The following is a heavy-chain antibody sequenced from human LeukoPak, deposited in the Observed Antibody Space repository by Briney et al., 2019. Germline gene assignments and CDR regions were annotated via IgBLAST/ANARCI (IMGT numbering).Heavy chain of an antibody. D-gene: IGHD2-2*02. CDR2: IWYDGSNK. CDR1: GFTFSSYG. CDR3: ARGGYCSSTSCYRGWFDH. Sequence: GRSLRLSCAASGFTFSSYGMHWVRQAPGKGLEWVAVIWYDGSNKYYADSVKGRFTISRDNSKNTLYLQMNSLRAEDTAVYYCARGGYCSSTSCYRGWFDHWGQGTLVTVSS. J-gene: IGHJ5*02. V-gene: IGHV3-33*01.